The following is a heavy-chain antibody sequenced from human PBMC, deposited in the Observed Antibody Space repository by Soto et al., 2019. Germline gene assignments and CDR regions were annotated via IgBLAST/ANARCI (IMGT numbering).Heavy chain of an antibody. V-gene: IGHV1-69*06. J-gene: IGHJ4*02. CDR2: IIPIFGTA. CDR3: ARGVPYYYDTQYSYYFDY. D-gene: IGHD3-22*01. Sequence: QVQLVQSGAEVKKPGSSVKVSCKASGGTFSSYAISWVRQAPGQGLEWMGGIIPIFGTANYAQKLQGRVTITADKATSTAYMELSSLRSEDTAVYYCARGVPYYYDTQYSYYFDYWGQGTLVTVSS. CDR1: GGTFSSYA.